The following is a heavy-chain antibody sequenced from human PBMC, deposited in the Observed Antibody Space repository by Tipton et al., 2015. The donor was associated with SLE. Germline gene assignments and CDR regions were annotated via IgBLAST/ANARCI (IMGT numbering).Heavy chain of an antibody. CDR1: GYTFISYG. Sequence: QVQLVQSGPEGKKPGASVKVSCKASGYTFISYGISWVRQAPGQGLEWMGLISAYNGNTNYAQKFQGRVTMTTDTSTSTAYMELRSLRSDDTAVYYCAIGVAGTLFFDYWGQGTLVTVSS. J-gene: IGHJ4*02. CDR3: AIGVAGTLFFDY. D-gene: IGHD6-19*01. CDR2: ISAYNGNT. V-gene: IGHV1-18*01.